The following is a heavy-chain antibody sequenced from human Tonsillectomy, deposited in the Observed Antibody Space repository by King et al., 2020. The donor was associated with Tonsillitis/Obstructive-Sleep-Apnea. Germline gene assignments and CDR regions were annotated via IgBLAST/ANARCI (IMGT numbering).Heavy chain of an antibody. Sequence: QLVQSGAEVKKPGESLRISCKGSGYSFTSYWISWVRQMPGKGLEWMGRIDPSDSYTDYSPSFQGHVTISADTSISTAYLQWCSLKASDTAMYYCASAGGYYSGMDVWGHGTTVTVSS. D-gene: IGHD3-10*01. CDR3: ASAGGYYSGMDV. V-gene: IGHV5-10-1*01. CDR1: GYSFTSYW. J-gene: IGHJ6*02. CDR2: IDPSDSYT.